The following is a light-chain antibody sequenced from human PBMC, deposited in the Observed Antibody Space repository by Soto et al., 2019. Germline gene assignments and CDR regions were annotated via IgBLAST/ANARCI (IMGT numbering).Light chain of an antibody. Sequence: QWPATLSGSPGESATLTCRPRQSVSTNLAWYQQKPGQAPRLLTYGASTRATGIPVRFSGSGSATEFTPTIGSLQSEDFAVYSRLQRSNCPQTFGQGTRLDIK. CDR2: GAS. J-gene: IGKJ5*01. CDR3: LQRSNCPQT. CDR1: QSVSTN. V-gene: IGKV3-15*01.